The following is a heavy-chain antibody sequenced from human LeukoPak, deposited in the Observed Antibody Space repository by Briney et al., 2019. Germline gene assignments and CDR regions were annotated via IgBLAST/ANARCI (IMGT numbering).Heavy chain of an antibody. Sequence: PSETLSLTCTVSGGSISSNAYYWDWIRQPPGKGLEWIGNVHYSGSTDYNPSLKSRVTISVDTSKNQFSLKLSSVTAADTAVYYCARRLVLWFGELFDYWGQGTLVTVSS. CDR2: VHYSGST. CDR3: ARRLVLWFGELFDY. J-gene: IGHJ4*02. V-gene: IGHV4-39*01. CDR1: GGSISSNAYY. D-gene: IGHD3-10*01.